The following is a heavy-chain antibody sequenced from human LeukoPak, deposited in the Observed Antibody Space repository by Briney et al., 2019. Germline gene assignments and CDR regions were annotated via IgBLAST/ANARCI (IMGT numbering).Heavy chain of an antibody. Sequence: SQTLSLTCTVSGGSISSGSYYWSWIRQPAGKGLEWIGRIYTSGSTNYNPSLKSRVTISVDTSKNQFSLKLSSVTAADTAVYYCARHRPQWLVPDWYFDLWGRGTLVTVSS. CDR1: GGSISSGSYY. D-gene: IGHD6-19*01. CDR2: IYTSGST. V-gene: IGHV4-61*02. CDR3: ARHRPQWLVPDWYFDL. J-gene: IGHJ2*01.